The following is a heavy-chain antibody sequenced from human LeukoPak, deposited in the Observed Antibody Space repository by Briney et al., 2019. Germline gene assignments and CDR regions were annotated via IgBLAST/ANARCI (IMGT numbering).Heavy chain of an antibody. V-gene: IGHV3-53*01. CDR3: ARGLVGASGDAFDI. Sequence: TGGSLRLSCAASGFTVSTNDMSWVRQAPGKGLEWVSLTYRAGDTYYADSVKGQFSISRGNSKNTLLLQMNSLRAEDSAVYYCARGLVGASGDAFDIWGQRTMLTVSS. CDR2: TYRAGDT. D-gene: IGHD1-26*01. CDR1: GFTVSTND. J-gene: IGHJ3*02.